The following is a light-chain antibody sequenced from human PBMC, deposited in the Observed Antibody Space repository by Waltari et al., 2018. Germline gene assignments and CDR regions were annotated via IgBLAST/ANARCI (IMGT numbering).Light chain of an antibody. CDR1: QSISSF. V-gene: IGKV1-39*01. Sequence: DIQMTQSPSSLSVSVGDRVTITCRASQSISSFLNWYQQKPGKAPKLLIYAASSLQSGVPSRFSGSGSGTAFTLTISSLQPEDFATYYCQQSYSTPWTFGQGTKVEIK. CDR3: QQSYSTPWT. CDR2: AAS. J-gene: IGKJ1*01.